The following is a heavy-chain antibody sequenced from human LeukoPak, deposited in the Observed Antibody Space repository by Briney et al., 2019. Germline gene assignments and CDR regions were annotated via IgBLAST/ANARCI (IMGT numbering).Heavy chain of an antibody. Sequence: GGFLRLSCEASGFTFGSFAMYWVRQAPGKGLDWIAGIFGSGGSPHYADSVKGRFTISRDNSKNTVYLQINSLRSEDTAVYYCGKTTAGYSSGQKPAWPVDYWGQGTLVTVSS. J-gene: IGHJ4*02. CDR1: GFTFGSFA. D-gene: IGHD5-18*01. CDR3: GKTTAGYSSGQKPAWPVDY. V-gene: IGHV3-23*01. CDR2: IFGSGGSP.